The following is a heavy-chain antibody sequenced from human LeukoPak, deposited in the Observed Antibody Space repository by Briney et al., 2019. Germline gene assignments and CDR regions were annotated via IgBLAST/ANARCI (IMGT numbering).Heavy chain of an antibody. D-gene: IGHD6-13*01. CDR3: ARRRTAYSSSLYSFDY. CDR1: GGSFSGYY. V-gene: IGHV4-34*01. Sequence: SETLSLTCAIYGGSFSGYYWSWIRQPPGKGLEWIGEINHSGSTNYNPSLKSRVTISVDTSKNQFSLKLSSVTAADTAVYYCARRRTAYSSSLYSFDYWGQGTLVTVSS. CDR2: INHSGST. J-gene: IGHJ4*02.